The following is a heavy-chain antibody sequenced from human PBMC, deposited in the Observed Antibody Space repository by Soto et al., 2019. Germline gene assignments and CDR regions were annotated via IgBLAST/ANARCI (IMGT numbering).Heavy chain of an antibody. J-gene: IGHJ5*02. V-gene: IGHV5-10-1*01. Sequence: GESLKISCKGSGYSFTSYWISWVRQMPGKGLEWMGRIDPSDSYTNYSPSFQGHVTISADKSISTAYLQWSSLKASDTAMYYCARRKIAAAVDNWFDPWGQGTLVTVS. D-gene: IGHD6-13*01. CDR2: IDPSDSYT. CDR1: GYSFTSYW. CDR3: ARRKIAAAVDNWFDP.